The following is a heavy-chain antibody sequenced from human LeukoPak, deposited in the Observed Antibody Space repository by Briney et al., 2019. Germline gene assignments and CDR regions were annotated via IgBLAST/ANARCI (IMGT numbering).Heavy chain of an antibody. D-gene: IGHD1-1*01. CDR3: AYEKLERDTSYYFDY. V-gene: IGHV3-23*01. CDR1: GFTFSTYA. J-gene: IGHJ4*02. CDR2: ISGSGGST. Sequence: GGSLRLSCAASGFTFSTYATNWVRQAPGKGLEWVSAISGSGGSTYYADSVKGRFTISRDNSKNTLYLQMNSLRSEDTAVYYCAYEKLERDTSYYFDYWGQGTLVTVSS.